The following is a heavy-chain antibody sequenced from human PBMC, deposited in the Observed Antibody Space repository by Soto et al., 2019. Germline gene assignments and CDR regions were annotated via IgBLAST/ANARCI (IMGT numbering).Heavy chain of an antibody. V-gene: IGHV4-39*01. D-gene: IGHD6-19*01. CDR2: IYYSGST. CDR3: ARIDYKQWLEDYGMDV. J-gene: IGHJ6*02. Sequence: QLQLQESGPGLVKPSETLSLTCTVSGGSISSSSYYWGWIRQPPGKGLEWIGSIYYSGSTYYNPSLKSRVTISVDTSKNQFSLKLSSVTAADTAVYYCARIDYKQWLEDYGMDVWGQGTTVTVSS. CDR1: GGSISSSSYY.